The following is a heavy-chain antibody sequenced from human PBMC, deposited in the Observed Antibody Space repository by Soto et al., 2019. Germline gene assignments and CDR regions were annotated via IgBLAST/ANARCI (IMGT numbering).Heavy chain of an antibody. D-gene: IGHD5-12*01. CDR3: ARSPPIVATFYFDY. CDR1: GGTFSSYT. CDR2: IIPILGIA. J-gene: IGHJ4*02. V-gene: IGHV1-69*02. Sequence: GASVKVSCKASGGTFSSYTISWVRQAPGQGLEWMGRIIPILGIANYAQKFQGRVTITADKSTSTAYMELSSLRSEDTAVYYCARSPPIVATFYFDYWGQGTLVTVSS.